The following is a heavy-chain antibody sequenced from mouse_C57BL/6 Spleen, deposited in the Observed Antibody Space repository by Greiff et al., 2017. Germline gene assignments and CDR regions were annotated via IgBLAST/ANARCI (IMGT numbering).Heavy chain of an antibody. CDR1: GFTFSSYG. CDR2: ISSGGSYT. V-gene: IGHV5-6*02. J-gene: IGHJ4*01. CDR3: ARQLYAMDY. Sequence: DVMLVESGGDLVKPGGSLKLSCAASGFTFSSYGMSWVRQTPDKRLEWVATISSGGSYTYYPDSVKGRCTISRDNAKNTLYLQMSSLKSEDTAMYYCARQLYAMDYWGQGTSAPGSS.